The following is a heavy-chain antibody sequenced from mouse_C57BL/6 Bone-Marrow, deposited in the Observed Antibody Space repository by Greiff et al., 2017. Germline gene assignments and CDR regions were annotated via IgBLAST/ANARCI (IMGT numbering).Heavy chain of an antibody. CDR3: ARWGITTGRYYAMDY. CDR1: GFTFTDYY. D-gene: IGHD2-4*01. V-gene: IGHV7-3*01. Sequence: EVKLVESGGGLVQPGGSLSLSCAASGFTFTDYYMSWVRQPPGKALEWLGFIRNKANGYTTEYSASVKGRFTISRDNSQSILYLQMNALRAEDSATYYCARWGITTGRYYAMDYWGQGTSVTVSS. J-gene: IGHJ4*01. CDR2: IRNKANGYTT.